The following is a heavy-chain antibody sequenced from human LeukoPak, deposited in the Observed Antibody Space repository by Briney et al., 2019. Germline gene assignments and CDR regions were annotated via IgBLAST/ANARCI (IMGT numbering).Heavy chain of an antibody. CDR1: GGSISSYY. Sequence: PSETLSLTCTVSGGSISSYYWSWIRQPPGKGLEWIGYIYYSGSTYYNPSLKSRVTISVDTSKNQFSLKLSSVTAADTAVYYCARSSSWYSPGFDYWGQGTLVTVSS. J-gene: IGHJ4*02. CDR3: ARSSSWYSPGFDY. D-gene: IGHD6-13*01. CDR2: IYYSGST. V-gene: IGHV4-59*06.